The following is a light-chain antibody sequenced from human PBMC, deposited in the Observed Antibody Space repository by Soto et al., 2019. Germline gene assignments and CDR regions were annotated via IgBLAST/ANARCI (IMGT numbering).Light chain of an antibody. Sequence: ESVLTKSAGTLSLSPGERATLSCMASQSVSNNYLAWYQQKPGQAPRLLIYGASNRATGIPDRFSGSGSGTDFTLTISRLEPEDFAVYYCQQYGSSGTFGQGTKVDIK. J-gene: IGKJ1*01. V-gene: IGKV3-20*01. CDR3: QQYGSSGT. CDR2: GAS. CDR1: QSVSNNY.